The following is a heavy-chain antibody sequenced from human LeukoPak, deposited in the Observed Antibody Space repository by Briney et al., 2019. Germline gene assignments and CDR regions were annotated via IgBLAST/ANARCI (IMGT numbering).Heavy chain of an antibody. CDR1: GDSVSSDSAA. CDR2: TYYRSKWYN. V-gene: IGHV6-1*01. CDR3: ARGAYYGSGAENGYYYYYMDV. D-gene: IGHD3-10*01. Sequence: SQTLSLTCAISGDSVSSDSAAWNWIRQSPSRGLEWLRRTYYRSKWYNDYAVSVKSRITINPDTSKNQFSLQLNSVTPEDTAVYYCARGAYYGSGAENGYYYYYMDVWGKGTTVTVSS. J-gene: IGHJ6*03.